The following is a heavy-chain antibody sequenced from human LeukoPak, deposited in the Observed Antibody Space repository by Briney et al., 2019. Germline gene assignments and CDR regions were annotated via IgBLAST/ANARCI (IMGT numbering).Heavy chain of an antibody. CDR2: ISGSGGST. CDR3: AKATGRASGEALDY. Sequence: GGSLRLSCAASGFTFSSYAMSWVRQAPGKGLEWVSAISGSGGSTYYADSVKGRFTISRDNSKNTLYVQMNSLRAEDTAVYYCAKATGRASGEALDYWGQGTQVTVSS. CDR1: GFTFSSYA. J-gene: IGHJ4*02. D-gene: IGHD3-10*01. V-gene: IGHV3-23*01.